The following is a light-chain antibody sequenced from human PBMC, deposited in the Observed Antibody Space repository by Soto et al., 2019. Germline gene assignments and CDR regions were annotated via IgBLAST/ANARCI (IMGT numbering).Light chain of an antibody. CDR2: DVS. J-gene: IGLJ1*01. CDR1: SSDVGGYNY. CDR3: CSYAGSYTLYV. V-gene: IGLV2-11*01. Sequence: QSALTQPRSVSGSPGQSVTISCTGTSSDVGGYNYVSWYQQHPGKAPKLMIYDVSKRPSGVPDRFSGSKSGNTASLTISGLQAEDEAEYYCCSYAGSYTLYVFGTGTKVTV.